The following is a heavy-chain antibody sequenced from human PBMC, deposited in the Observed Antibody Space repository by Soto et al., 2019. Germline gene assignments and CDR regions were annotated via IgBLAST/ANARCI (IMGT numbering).Heavy chain of an antibody. V-gene: IGHV1-18*01. J-gene: IGHJ6*04. CDR3: ARNKATWIQLWEPPSDYYYGMDV. D-gene: IGHD5-18*01. Sequence: GASVKVSCKASGYTFTSYGISWVRQAPGQGLEWMGWISAYNGNTNYAQKLQGRVTMTTDTSTSTAYMELRSLRSDDTAVYYCARNKATWIQLWEPPSDYYYGMDVWGKGTTVTVAS. CDR1: GYTFTSYG. CDR2: ISAYNGNT.